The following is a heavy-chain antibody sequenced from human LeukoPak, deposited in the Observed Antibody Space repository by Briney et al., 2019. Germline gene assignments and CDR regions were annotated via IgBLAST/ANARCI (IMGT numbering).Heavy chain of an antibody. V-gene: IGHV4-59*01. CDR3: ARGPTIFGVVTLDY. D-gene: IGHD3-3*01. Sequence: SETLSLTCTVSGGSISSYYWSWIRQPPGKRLEFIGYIYYSGSNNYNPSLKSRVTISIDTSKKQFSLKLSSVTAADTAVYYCARGPTIFGVVTLDYWGQGTLVTVSS. CDR1: GGSISSYY. CDR2: IYYSGSN. J-gene: IGHJ4*02.